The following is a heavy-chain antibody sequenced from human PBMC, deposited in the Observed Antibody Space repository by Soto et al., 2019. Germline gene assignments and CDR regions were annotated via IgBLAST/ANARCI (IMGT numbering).Heavy chain of an antibody. CDR3: ARDVGMASRPYLDY. V-gene: IGHV1-46*01. J-gene: IGHJ4*02. D-gene: IGHD6-6*01. CDR2: INPSGGST. CDR1: GYTFTTYY. Sequence: ASVKVSCKASGYTFTTYYMYWVRQAPGQGLEWMGIINPSGGSTSFAQKFQGRVTMTRDTSTSTVYMELISLTSEDTAVYYCARDVGMASRPYLDYWGQGTLVTVS.